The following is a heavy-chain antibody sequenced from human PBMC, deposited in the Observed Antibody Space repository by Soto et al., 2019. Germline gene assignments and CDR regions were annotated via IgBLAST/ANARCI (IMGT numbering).Heavy chain of an antibody. D-gene: IGHD1-7*01. CDR1: GFTFSTYA. CDR3: AKDRNYPRDQFHY. Sequence: GGSLRLSCAASGFTFSTYALSWVRQAPGKGLEWVSAISANGQGIYYADSVRGRFTISRDNSKNAIFLHMDSLRAEDTAVYYCAKDRNYPRDQFHYWGQGTLVTVSS. V-gene: IGHV3-23*01. CDR2: ISANGQGI. J-gene: IGHJ4*02.